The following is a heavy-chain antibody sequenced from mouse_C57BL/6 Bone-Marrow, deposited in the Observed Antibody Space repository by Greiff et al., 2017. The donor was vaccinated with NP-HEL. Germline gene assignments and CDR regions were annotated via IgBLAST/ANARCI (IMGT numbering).Heavy chain of an antibody. CDR2: IDPSDSYT. D-gene: IGHD2-2*01. V-gene: IGHV1-50*01. J-gene: IGHJ2*01. CDR1: GYTFTSYW. CDR3: ARERGYDGYFDY. Sequence: QVQLQQSGAELVKPGASVKLSCKASGYTFTSYWMQWVKQRPGQGLEWIGEIDPSDSYTNYNQKFKGKATLTVDTSSSTAYMQLSSLTSEDSAVYYCARERGYDGYFDYWGQGTTLTVSS.